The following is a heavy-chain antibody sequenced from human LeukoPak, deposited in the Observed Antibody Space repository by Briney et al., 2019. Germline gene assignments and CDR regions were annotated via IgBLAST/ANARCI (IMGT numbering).Heavy chain of an antibody. CDR3: ARQAAAVNKAFDY. D-gene: IGHD6-13*01. CDR2: IYYSGST. CDR1: GGSISSSSYY. V-gene: IGHV4-39*01. Sequence: SETLSLTCTVSGGSISSSSYYWGWIRQPPGKGLEWIGSIYYSGSTYYNPSLKSRVTISVDTSKNQFSLKLGSVTAADTAVYYCARQAAAVNKAFDYWGQGTLVTVSS. J-gene: IGHJ4*02.